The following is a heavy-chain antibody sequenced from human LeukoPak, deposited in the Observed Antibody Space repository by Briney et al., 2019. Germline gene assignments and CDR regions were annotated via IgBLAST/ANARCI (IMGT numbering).Heavy chain of an antibody. D-gene: IGHD3-22*01. J-gene: IGHJ4*02. CDR2: IRYDGSHK. CDR1: GFTFSSYG. V-gene: IGHV3-30*02. CDR3: APDGNYDSIGYYPHY. Sequence: GGSLRLSCAASGFTFSSYGMHWVRQAPGKGVEGVAFIRYDGSHKYYADSVKGRFTISRDNSKNTLYLQMNSLRAEDTAVFYCAPDGNYDSIGYYPHYWGQGTLVTVSS.